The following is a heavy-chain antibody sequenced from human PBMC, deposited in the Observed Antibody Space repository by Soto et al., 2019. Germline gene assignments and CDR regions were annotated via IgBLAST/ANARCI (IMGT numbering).Heavy chain of an antibody. J-gene: IGHJ6*02. CDR3: AKGKEAAAVYYYYYGMDV. CDR2: INHSGST. D-gene: IGHD6-13*01. CDR1: GGSFSGYY. V-gene: IGHV4-34*01. Sequence: SETLSLTCAVYGGSFSGYYWSWIRQPPGKGLEWIGEINHSGSTNYNPSLKSRVTISVDTSKNHFSLKLSSVTAADTAVYYCAKGKEAAAVYYYYYGMDVWGQGTTVTVSS.